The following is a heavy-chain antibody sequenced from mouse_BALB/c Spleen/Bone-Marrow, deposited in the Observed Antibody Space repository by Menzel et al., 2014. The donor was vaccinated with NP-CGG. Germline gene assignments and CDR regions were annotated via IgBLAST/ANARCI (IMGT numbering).Heavy chain of an antibody. J-gene: IGHJ4*01. Sequence: VQLRQSGTELVMPGASVKMSCKASGYAFTDRWIHWVKQRPGQGLEWIGAIDTSDSYTNNTQKLKGKATLTVDESSSTAYIHLSSLTSEDSAVYYCARGGDDFSLDYWGQRTSVTVSS. CDR2: IDTSDSYT. CDR3: ARGGDDFSLDY. CDR1: GYAFTDRW. V-gene: IGHV1-69*01. D-gene: IGHD2-4*01.